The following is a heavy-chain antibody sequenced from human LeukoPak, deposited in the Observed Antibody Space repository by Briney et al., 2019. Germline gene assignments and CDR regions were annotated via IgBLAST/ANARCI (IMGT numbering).Heavy chain of an antibody. CDR1: GYTFTSYG. J-gene: IGHJ5*02. CDR2: ISAYNGNT. CDR3: ARGGYYDFWSGPGDANWFDP. D-gene: IGHD3-3*01. V-gene: IGHV1-18*01. Sequence: ASVKVSCKASGYTFTSYGISWVRQALGQGLEWMGWISAYNGNTNYAQKLQGRVTMTTDTSTSTAYMELRSLRSDDTAVYYCARGGYYDFWSGPGDANWFDPWGQGTLVTVSS.